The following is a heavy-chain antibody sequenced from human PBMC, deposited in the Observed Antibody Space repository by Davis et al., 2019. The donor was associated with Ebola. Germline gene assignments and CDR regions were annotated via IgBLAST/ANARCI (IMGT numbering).Heavy chain of an antibody. D-gene: IGHD4-17*01. Sequence: KVSCKGSGYSFANYWIGWVRQMPGKGLEWMGIIWPGDSDTRYSPSFQGQVTISADKSITTAYLQWSSLKASDTAMYYCARITVTSAYWGQGTLVTVSS. CDR3: ARITVTSAY. CDR1: GYSFANYW. J-gene: IGHJ4*02. V-gene: IGHV5-51*01. CDR2: IWPGDSDT.